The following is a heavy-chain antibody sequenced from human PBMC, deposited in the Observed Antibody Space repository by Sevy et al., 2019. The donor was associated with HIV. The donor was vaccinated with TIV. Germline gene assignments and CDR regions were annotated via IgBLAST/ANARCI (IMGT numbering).Heavy chain of an antibody. CDR3: ARHPITLLRGVLYGMDV. D-gene: IGHD3-10*01. CDR1: GGSVSISTYY. V-gene: IGHV4-61*10. CDR2: IYASGST. J-gene: IGHJ6*02. Sequence: SETLSLTCTVSGGSVSISTYYWTWIRQPAGKGLEWIGHIYASGSTNYNPSLKSRVTMSVDTSKNQFSLKLSSVTAADTAVYYCARHPITLLRGVLYGMDVWGQGTMVTVSS.